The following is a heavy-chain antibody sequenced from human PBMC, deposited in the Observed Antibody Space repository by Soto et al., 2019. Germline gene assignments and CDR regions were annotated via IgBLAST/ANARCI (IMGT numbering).Heavy chain of an antibody. CDR2: IVVGSGNT. J-gene: IGHJ3*01. D-gene: IGHD3-22*01. CDR1: GFTLNNSA. CDR3: AAYYYDTAAVDL. Sequence: QMQLVQSGPEVKKPGTSVKVSCKASGFTLNNSAVQWVRQARGQRLEWIGWIVVGSGNTNYAQKFQERVSFTRDRSTSTTYMELSSLRSEDTAIYYCAAYYYDTAAVDLWGQGTMVNVSS. V-gene: IGHV1-58*01.